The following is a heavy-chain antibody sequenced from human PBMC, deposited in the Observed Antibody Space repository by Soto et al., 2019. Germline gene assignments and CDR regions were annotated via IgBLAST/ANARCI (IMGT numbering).Heavy chain of an antibody. CDR3: AKDLRGCSSTSCYAGIDY. CDR2: ISASGGNT. D-gene: IGHD2-2*01. CDR1: GFTFSNYA. Sequence: GGSLRLSCAASGFTFSNYAMSWVRQAPGKGLEWVSVISASGGNTYYADSVKGRFTISRDNSKNTLYLQMNSLRAEDTAVYHCAKDLRGCSSTSCYAGIDYWGQGTLVTVSS. J-gene: IGHJ4*02. V-gene: IGHV3-23*01.